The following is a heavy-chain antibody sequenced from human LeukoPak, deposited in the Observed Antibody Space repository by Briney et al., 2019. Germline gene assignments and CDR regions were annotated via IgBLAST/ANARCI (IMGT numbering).Heavy chain of an antibody. Sequence: GGSLRLSCAASGFTFSSYAMSWVRQAPRKGLEWVSGLSGRWGTTYYADSVKGRFTISRDNSKSTLYLQMNSLRAEDTAVYYCAKDRSSSWYIDWFDPWGQGTLVTVSS. V-gene: IGHV3-23*01. J-gene: IGHJ5*02. CDR2: LSGRWGTT. CDR3: AKDRSSSWYIDWFDP. CDR1: GFTFSSYA. D-gene: IGHD6-13*01.